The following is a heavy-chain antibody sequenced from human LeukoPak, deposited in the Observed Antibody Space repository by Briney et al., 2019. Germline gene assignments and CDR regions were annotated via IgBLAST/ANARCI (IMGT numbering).Heavy chain of an antibody. D-gene: IGHD3-9*01. CDR3: ARGNYDILTGYLYYFDY. CDR1: GYTFTGYY. Sequence: EASVKVSCKASGYTFTGYYMHWVRQAPGQGLEWMGIINPSGGSTSYAQKFQGRVTMTRDTSTSTVYMELSSLRSEDTAVYYCARGNYDILTGYLYYFDYWGQGTLVTVSS. CDR2: INPSGGST. J-gene: IGHJ4*02. V-gene: IGHV1-46*01.